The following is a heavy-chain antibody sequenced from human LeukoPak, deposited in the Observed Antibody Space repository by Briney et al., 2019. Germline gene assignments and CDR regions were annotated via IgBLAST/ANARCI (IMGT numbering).Heavy chain of an antibody. CDR1: GFTFSNSA. J-gene: IGHJ4*01. D-gene: IGHD6-19*01. CDR2: LSGSVITT. Sequence: GGSLRLSCAASGFTFSNSAMIWVRQAPGKGLESVSTLSGSVITTYYADSVKGRFTIYRDNSKNTLYLKMNSLRAEATAVYSCAKGIYSSGWSYFDYWGHGTLVTVSS. V-gene: IGHV3-23*01. CDR3: AKGIYSSGWSYFDY.